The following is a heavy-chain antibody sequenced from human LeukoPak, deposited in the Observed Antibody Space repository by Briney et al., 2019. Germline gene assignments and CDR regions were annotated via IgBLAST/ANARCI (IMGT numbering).Heavy chain of an antibody. CDR3: ARGNAHGSGSYYFYYGMDV. Sequence: AGGSLRLSCGASGFTFSSYAMAWIRQAPGRGLEWVSAISGPGGSTYFADSVKGRFTISRDNAKNSLYLQMNSLRAEDTAVYYCARGNAHGSGSYYFYYGMDVWGQGTTVTVSS. CDR2: ISGPGGST. J-gene: IGHJ6*02. V-gene: IGHV3-23*01. CDR1: GFTFSSYA. D-gene: IGHD3-10*01.